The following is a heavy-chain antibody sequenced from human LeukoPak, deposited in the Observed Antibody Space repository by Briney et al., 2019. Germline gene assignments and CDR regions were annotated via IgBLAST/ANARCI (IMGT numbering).Heavy chain of an antibody. CDR2: ISGSGGRT. CDR1: GFTFTSFG. D-gene: IGHD3-10*01. J-gene: IGHJ4*02. CDR3: AKGDGFGSLWFAEVFDY. Sequence: GGSLRLSCVASGFTFTSFGMNWVRQAPGKGLEWVSVISGSGGRTYYADSVKGRFTISRDNSKKTLYLQMNSLRAEDTAVYYCAKGDGFGSLWFAEVFDYWGQGTLVTVSS. V-gene: IGHV3-23*01.